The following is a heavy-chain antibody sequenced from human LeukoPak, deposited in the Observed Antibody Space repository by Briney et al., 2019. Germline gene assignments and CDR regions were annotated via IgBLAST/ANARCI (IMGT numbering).Heavy chain of an antibody. J-gene: IGHJ6*03. CDR3: ARGRRELLSHYYYYYMDV. CDR1: GFTFSSYS. Sequence: GGSLRLSCAASGFTFSSYSMNWVRQAPGEGLEWVSYISSSSSTIYYADSVKGRFTISRDNAKNSLYLQMNSLRAEDTAVYYCARGRRELLSHYYYYYMDVWGKGTTVTVSS. CDR2: ISSSSSTI. V-gene: IGHV3-48*01. D-gene: IGHD1-26*01.